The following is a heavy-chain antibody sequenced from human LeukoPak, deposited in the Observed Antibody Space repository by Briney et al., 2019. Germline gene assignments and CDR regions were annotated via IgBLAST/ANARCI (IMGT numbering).Heavy chain of an antibody. V-gene: IGHV3-66*01. CDR2: IYTGGST. D-gene: IGHD3-16*01. CDR3: ARSLAGAPKPFDY. J-gene: IGHJ4*02. Sequence: PGGSLRLSCADSGFTVSSNYMSWVRQAPGKGLEWVSVIYTGGSTYYADSVKGRFTISRDNSKNTLYLQMNSLRAEDTAVYYCARSLAGAPKPFDYWGQGTLVTVSS. CDR1: GFTVSSNY.